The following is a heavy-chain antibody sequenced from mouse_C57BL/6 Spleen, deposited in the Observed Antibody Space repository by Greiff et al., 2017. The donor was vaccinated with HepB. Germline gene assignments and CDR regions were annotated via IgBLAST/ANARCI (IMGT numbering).Heavy chain of an antibody. Sequence: QVQLQQSGPELVKPGASVKISCKASGYAFSSSWMNWVKQRPGKGLEWIGRIYPGDGDTNYNGKFKGKATLTADKSSSTAYMQLSSLTSEDSAVYFCARREGNHVQAMDYWGQGTSVTVSS. CDR1: GYAFSSSW. D-gene: IGHD2-1*01. CDR3: ARREGNHVQAMDY. V-gene: IGHV1-82*01. J-gene: IGHJ4*01. CDR2: IYPGDGDT.